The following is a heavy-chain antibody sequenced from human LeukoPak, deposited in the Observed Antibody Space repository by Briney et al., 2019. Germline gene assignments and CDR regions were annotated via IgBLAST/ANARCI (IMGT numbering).Heavy chain of an antibody. CDR1: GGPISGYY. CDR3: ARHLISGYGFELEY. J-gene: IGHJ4*02. V-gene: IGHV4-59*08. CDR2: VSGSASA. Sequence: PSETLSLTCSASGGPISGYYWSWIRQPPGKGLEWVGNVSGSASATYNASLKSRVTISVDTSKNQFSLRLSSVTAADTAVYYCARHLISGYGFELEYWGQGTLVTVFS. D-gene: IGHD5-12*01.